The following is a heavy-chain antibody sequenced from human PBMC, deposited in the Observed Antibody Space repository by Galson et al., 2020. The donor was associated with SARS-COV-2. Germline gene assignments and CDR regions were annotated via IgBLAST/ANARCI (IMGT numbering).Heavy chain of an antibody. Sequence: SVKVSCKASGGTASTYSISWARQAPGQGLEWMGGITPMFDTTNYGQKFQGRVAITADKSTDTAYMEVSSLTYEDTVVYYCARSLVGATSLEYWGQGTLVTVSS. CDR1: GGTASTYS. CDR2: ITPMFDTT. D-gene: IGHD1-26*01. J-gene: IGHJ4*02. CDR3: ARSLVGATSLEY. V-gene: IGHV1-69*06.